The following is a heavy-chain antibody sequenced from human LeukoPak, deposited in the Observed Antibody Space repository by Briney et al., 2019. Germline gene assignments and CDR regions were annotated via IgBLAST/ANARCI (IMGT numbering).Heavy chain of an antibody. CDR3: ARGRGDFWSGPYYMDV. CDR1: GGSISSSSYY. V-gene: IGHV4-39*07. D-gene: IGHD3-3*01. J-gene: IGHJ6*03. Sequence: PSETLSLTCTVSGGSISSSSYYWGWIRQPPGKGLEWIGHIYHSGRTHYGPSLKSRVTISVDTSKNQFSLKLSSVTAADTAVYYCARGRGDFWSGPYYMDVWGKGTTVTVSS. CDR2: IYHSGRT.